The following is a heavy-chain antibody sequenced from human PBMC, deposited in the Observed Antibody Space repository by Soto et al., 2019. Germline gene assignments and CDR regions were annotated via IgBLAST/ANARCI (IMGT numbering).Heavy chain of an antibody. CDR2: ISGSGGST. J-gene: IGHJ6*02. Sequence: PGGSLRLSCAASGFTFSSYAMSWVRQAPGKGLEWVSAISGSGGSTYYADSVKGRFTISRDNSKNTLYLQMNSLRAEDTAVYYCAKTMSMVQGYYYYYYGMDVWGQGTTVTVSS. CDR3: AKTMSMVQGYYYYYYGMDV. V-gene: IGHV3-23*01. CDR1: GFTFSSYA. D-gene: IGHD3-10*01.